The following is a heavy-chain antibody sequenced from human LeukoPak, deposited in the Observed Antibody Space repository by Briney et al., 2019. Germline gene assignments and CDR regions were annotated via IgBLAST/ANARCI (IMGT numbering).Heavy chain of an antibody. CDR1: GFTFSSYG. V-gene: IGHV3-30*03. Sequence: GGSLRLSCAASGFTFSSYGMHWVRQAPGKGLEWVAVISYDGSNKYYADSVKGRFTISRDNSKNTLYLQMNSLRAEDTALYYCARPRLRDYYFDYWGQGTLVTVSS. CDR3: ARPRLRDYYFDY. J-gene: IGHJ4*02. D-gene: IGHD4-17*01. CDR2: ISYDGSNK.